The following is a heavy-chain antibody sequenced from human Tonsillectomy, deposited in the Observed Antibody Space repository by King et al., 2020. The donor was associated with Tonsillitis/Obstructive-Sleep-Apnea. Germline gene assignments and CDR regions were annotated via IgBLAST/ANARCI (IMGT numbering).Heavy chain of an antibody. V-gene: IGHV7-4-1*02. CDR1: GYNFTTYA. D-gene: IGHD6-13*01. J-gene: IGHJ4*02. CDR3: ARTAGPPYFDS. CDR2: INTRTGNP. Sequence: VQLVESGSELRKPGASVKVACKASGYNFTTYALNWVRQAPGQGLEWMGWINTRTGNPTYAQGFTGRYVFSLDTSVTTAYLQISSLKPEDVAVYYCARTAGPPYFDSWGQGTLVTVSS.